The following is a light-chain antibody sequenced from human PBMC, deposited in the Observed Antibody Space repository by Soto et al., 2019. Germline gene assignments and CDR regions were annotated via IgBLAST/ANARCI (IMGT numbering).Light chain of an antibody. V-gene: IGLV2-14*01. Sequence: QSALTQPASVSGSPGQSITISFTGASSDVGGYDYVSWYQQHPGKAPKLMSYDVTTRPSGVSNRFSGSKSGNTASLTISGLQAEDEAEYCGCAYTTSSTPYVFGTGTKLTVL. CDR1: SSDVGGYDY. CDR3: CAYTTSSTPYV. J-gene: IGLJ1*01. CDR2: DVT.